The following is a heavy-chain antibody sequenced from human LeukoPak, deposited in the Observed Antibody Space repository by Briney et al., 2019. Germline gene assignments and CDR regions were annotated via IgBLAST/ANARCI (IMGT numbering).Heavy chain of an antibody. J-gene: IGHJ5*02. V-gene: IGHV3-33*01. Sequence: GGSLRLSCAASGFTFSSYGMHWVRQAPGKGPEWVAVIWYDGNRKYYADSVKGRFTISRDNSKNTLYLQMNSLRAEDTAVYYCARDYSSDLDPWGQGTLVTVSS. CDR3: ARDYSSDLDP. D-gene: IGHD2-21*01. CDR1: GFTFSSYG. CDR2: IWYDGNRK.